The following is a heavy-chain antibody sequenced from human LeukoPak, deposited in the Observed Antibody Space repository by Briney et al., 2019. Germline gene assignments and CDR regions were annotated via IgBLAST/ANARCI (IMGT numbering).Heavy chain of an antibody. D-gene: IGHD2-2*01. CDR2: ISSSSSYI. Sequence: GGSLRLSCAASGFTFSSYSMNWVRQAPGKGLEWVSSISSSSSYIYYADSVKGRFTISRDNSKNTLYLQMNSLRAEDTAVYYCAKVSDIVVVPAAIPDYWGQGTLVTVSS. J-gene: IGHJ4*02. V-gene: IGHV3-21*04. CDR1: GFTFSSYS. CDR3: AKVSDIVVVPAAIPDY.